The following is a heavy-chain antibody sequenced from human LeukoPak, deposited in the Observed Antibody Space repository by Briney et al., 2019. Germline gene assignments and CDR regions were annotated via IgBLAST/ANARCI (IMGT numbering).Heavy chain of an antibody. CDR2: IYYSGST. Sequence: SETLSLTYTVSGGSISSHYWSWIRQPPGKGLEWIGYIYYSGSTNYNPSLKSRVTISVDTSKNQFSLKLSSVTAADTAVYYCARAAGQSTTYYYDSSGFIFDYWGQGTLVTVSS. V-gene: IGHV4-59*11. CDR1: GGSISSHY. D-gene: IGHD3-22*01. CDR3: ARAAGQSTTYYYDSSGFIFDY. J-gene: IGHJ4*02.